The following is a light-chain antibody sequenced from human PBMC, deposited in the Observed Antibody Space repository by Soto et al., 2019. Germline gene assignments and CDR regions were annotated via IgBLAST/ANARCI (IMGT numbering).Light chain of an antibody. V-gene: IGLV2-11*01. CDR1: SSDVGGYNY. CDR2: DVS. CDR3: CSYAGSYTFLV. Sequence: QSALTQPRSVSGSPGQSVTISCTGTSSDVGGYNYVSWYQQHPGKAPKLMIYDVSKRPSGVPDRFSGSKSGNTASLTISGLQAVDEADYCCCSYAGSYTFLVFGTGTKLTVL. J-gene: IGLJ1*01.